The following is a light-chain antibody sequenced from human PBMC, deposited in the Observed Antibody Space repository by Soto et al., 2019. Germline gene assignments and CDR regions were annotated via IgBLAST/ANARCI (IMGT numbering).Light chain of an antibody. Sequence: QAVVTQEPSLTVSPGGTVTLTCGSSTGAVTSGHYPYWFQQKPGQAPRTLIYDTSNXHSWTPARFXXXXXXGKAXLTXXGAQPEDEAEYYCLLSYSGTRVFGGGTKLTVL. CDR2: DTS. CDR3: LLSYSGTRV. J-gene: IGLJ2*01. V-gene: IGLV7-46*01. CDR1: TGAVTSGHY.